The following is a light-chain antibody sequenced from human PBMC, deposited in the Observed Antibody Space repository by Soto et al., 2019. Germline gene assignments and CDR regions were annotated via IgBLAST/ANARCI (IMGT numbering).Light chain of an antibody. V-gene: IGKV1-27*01. Sequence: DIQMTQSPSSLSASVGDRVTITCRASQGISSYLAWYQQKPGKVPKLLIYGASTLHSGVPSRFSGSGSGTDFTLTINRLQPEDVATYYCQRYNSVPNTFGPGTKVDIK. CDR1: QGISSY. CDR3: QRYNSVPNT. J-gene: IGKJ3*01. CDR2: GAS.